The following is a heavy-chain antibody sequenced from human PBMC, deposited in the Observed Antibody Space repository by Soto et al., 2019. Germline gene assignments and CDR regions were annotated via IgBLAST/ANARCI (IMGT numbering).Heavy chain of an antibody. CDR3: AKTAGEAPYAYYYYGMDV. D-gene: IGHD6-19*01. J-gene: IGHJ6*02. CDR2: ISGSGGST. V-gene: IGHV3-23*01. Sequence: GGSLRLSCGASGFTFGSYAMSWVRQAPGKGLEWVSAISGSGGSTYYADSVKGRFTISRDNSKNTLYLQMNSLRAEDTAVYYCAKTAGEAPYAYYYYGMDVWGQGTTVTVSS. CDR1: GFTFGSYA.